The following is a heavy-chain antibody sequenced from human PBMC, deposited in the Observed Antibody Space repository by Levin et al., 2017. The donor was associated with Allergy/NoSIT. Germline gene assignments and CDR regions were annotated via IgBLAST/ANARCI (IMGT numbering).Heavy chain of an antibody. CDR3: ARDSFGDRTAMVSRWFDP. CDR2: ISYDGSNK. D-gene: IGHD5-18*01. CDR1: GFTFSSYA. V-gene: IGHV3-30-3*01. J-gene: IGHJ5*02. Sequence: GGSLRLSCAASGFTFSSYAMHWVRQAPGKGLEWVAVISYDGSNKYYADSVKGRFTISRDNSKNTLYLQMNSLRAEDTAVYYCARDSFGDRTAMVSRWFDPWGQGTLVTVSS.